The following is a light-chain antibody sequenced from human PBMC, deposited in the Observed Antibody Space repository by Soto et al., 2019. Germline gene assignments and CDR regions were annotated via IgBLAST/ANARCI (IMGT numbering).Light chain of an antibody. CDR2: GAS. Sequence: EIVMTQSPATLSVSPGERATLSCRASQSVSSNLAWYQQKPGQAPRLLIYGASTRATGIPARFSGSGSGTEFTLTISSVQSGDFAVYYCQQYNNWPPGLTFGGGTKVEIK. CDR3: QQYNNWPPGLT. CDR1: QSVSSN. V-gene: IGKV3-15*01. J-gene: IGKJ4*01.